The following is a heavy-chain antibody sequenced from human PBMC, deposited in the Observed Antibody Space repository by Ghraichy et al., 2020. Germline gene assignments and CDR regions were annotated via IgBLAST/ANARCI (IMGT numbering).Heavy chain of an antibody. J-gene: IGHJ5*02. Sequence: ASVKVSCKASGYTFTSYGISWVRQAPGQGLEWMGWISAYNGNTNYAQKLQGRVTMTTDTSTSTAYMELRSLRSDDTAVYYCARGPPSHHSLGDWFDPWGQGTLVTVSS. CDR2: ISAYNGNT. V-gene: IGHV1-18*04. D-gene: IGHD3-16*01. CDR3: ARGPPSHHSLGDWFDP. CDR1: GYTFTSYG.